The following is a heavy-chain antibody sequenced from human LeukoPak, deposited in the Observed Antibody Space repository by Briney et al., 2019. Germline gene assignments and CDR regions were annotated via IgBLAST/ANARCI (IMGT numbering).Heavy chain of an antibody. V-gene: IGHV1-2*02. CDR1: GYTFTGYY. CDR2: INPDSGGT. CDR3: ARDLDDSSGYCY. D-gene: IGHD3-22*01. J-gene: IGHJ4*02. Sequence: ASVKVSCKAPGYTFTGYYMHWVRQGPGHGLEWMGWINPDSGGTNYAQKFQGRVTMTRDTSINTAYMELSRLRSEDTAVYYCARDLDDSSGYCYWGQGTQVTVSS.